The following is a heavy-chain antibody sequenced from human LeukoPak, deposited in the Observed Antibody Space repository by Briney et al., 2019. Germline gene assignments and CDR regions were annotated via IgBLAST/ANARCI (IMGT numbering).Heavy chain of an antibody. D-gene: IGHD6-19*01. CDR2: ISGSGGST. CDR1: GFTLSSYA. Sequence: AGASLRLSCAASGFTLSSYAMSWVRQAPGKGLEWVSAISGSGGSTYYADSEKGRFTISRDNSKNTLYLQMNSLRAEDTAVYYCAKDQAVAGPGSDYWGQGTLVTVSS. V-gene: IGHV3-23*01. J-gene: IGHJ4*02. CDR3: AKDQAVAGPGSDY.